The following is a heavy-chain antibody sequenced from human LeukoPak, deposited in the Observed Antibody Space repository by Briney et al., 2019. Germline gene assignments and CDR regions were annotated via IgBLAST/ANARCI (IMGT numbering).Heavy chain of an antibody. D-gene: IGHD3-22*01. J-gene: IGHJ4*02. CDR2: INPNSGGT. Sequence: ASVKVSCKASGYTFTGYYMHWVRQAPGQGLEWMGWINPNSGGTNYAQKFQGRVTMTRDTSISTAYMELSRLRSDDTAVYYCARVSYDSSGDFHYWGQGTLVTVSS. V-gene: IGHV1-2*02. CDR1: GYTFTGYY. CDR3: ARVSYDSSGDFHY.